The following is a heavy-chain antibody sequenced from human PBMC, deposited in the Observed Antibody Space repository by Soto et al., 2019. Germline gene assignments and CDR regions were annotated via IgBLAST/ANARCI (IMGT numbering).Heavy chain of an antibody. Sequence: ASVKVSCKASGYTFTSYDINWVRQATGQGLEWMGWMNPNSGNTGYAQKFQGRVTMTRNTSISTAYMELSSLRSEDTAVYYCARGRVGGYCSGGSCFGFDYWGQGTLVTVSS. D-gene: IGHD2-15*01. CDR1: GYTFTSYD. CDR3: ARGRVGGYCSGGSCFGFDY. CDR2: MNPNSGNT. J-gene: IGHJ4*02. V-gene: IGHV1-8*01.